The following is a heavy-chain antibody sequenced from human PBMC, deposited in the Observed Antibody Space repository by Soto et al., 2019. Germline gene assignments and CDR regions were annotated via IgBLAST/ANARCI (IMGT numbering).Heavy chain of an antibody. CDR2: VNTGNGNT. D-gene: IGHD6-19*01. J-gene: IGHJ4*02. CDR1: GYTFTSYA. V-gene: IGHV1-3*04. CDR3: ARGHWLASFDY. Sequence: ASVKVSCKASGYTFTSYAIHWVRQAPGQRLEWMGVVNTGNGNTKYSQKFQGRVTITRDTSASTAYMDLSSLRSEDTAVYYCARGHWLASFDYSGQGTLVTVSS.